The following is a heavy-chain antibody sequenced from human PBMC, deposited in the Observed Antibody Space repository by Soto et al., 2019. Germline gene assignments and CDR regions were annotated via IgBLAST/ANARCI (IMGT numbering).Heavy chain of an antibody. CDR3: ASSSTVTASWDY. V-gene: IGHV5-10-1*01. CDR2: IDPSDSYT. D-gene: IGHD4-17*01. CDR1: GYSFTSYW. J-gene: IGHJ4*02. Sequence: PGESLKISCQGSGYSFTSYWISWVRQMPGKGLEWMGRIDPSDSYTNYSPSFQGHVTISADKSISTAYLQWSSLKASDTAMYYCASSSTVTASWDYWGQGTLVTVSS.